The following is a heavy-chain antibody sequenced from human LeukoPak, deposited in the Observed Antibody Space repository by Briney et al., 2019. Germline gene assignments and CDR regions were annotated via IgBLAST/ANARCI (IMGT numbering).Heavy chain of an antibody. Sequence: GRSLRLSCAASGFTFSSYGMHWVRQAPGKGLEWVAVISYDGSNKYYADSVKGRFTISRDNAKNSLYLQMNSLRAEDTAVYYCARETNPYDSSGYIFDYWGQGTLVTVSS. J-gene: IGHJ4*02. V-gene: IGHV3-30*03. CDR3: ARETNPYDSSGYIFDY. D-gene: IGHD3-22*01. CDR1: GFTFSSYG. CDR2: ISYDGSNK.